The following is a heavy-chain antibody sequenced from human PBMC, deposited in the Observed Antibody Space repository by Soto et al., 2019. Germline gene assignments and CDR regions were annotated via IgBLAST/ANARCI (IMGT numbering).Heavy chain of an antibody. CDR2: IYYSGST. Sequence: SETLSLTCTVSGGSISSYYWSWIRQPPGKGLEWIGYIYYSGSTNYNPSLKSRVTISVDTSKNQFSLKLSSVTAADTAVYYCASFSANFDYWGQGTLVTVSS. CDR3: ASFSANFDY. D-gene: IGHD1-26*01. V-gene: IGHV4-59*01. CDR1: GGSISSYY. J-gene: IGHJ4*02.